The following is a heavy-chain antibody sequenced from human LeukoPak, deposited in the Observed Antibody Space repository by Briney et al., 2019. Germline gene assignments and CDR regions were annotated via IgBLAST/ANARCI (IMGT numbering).Heavy chain of an antibody. Sequence: SETLSLTCTVSGGSISSCTYSWGWIRQPPGKGQEWIGSISCSGSTYYNPSLKSRVTISVDTSKNQFSLYLDSVTAADTAVYYCARDWNRYAYWGQGTLVTVSS. J-gene: IGHJ4*02. CDR2: ISCSGST. D-gene: IGHD1-1*01. CDR3: ARDWNRYAY. CDR1: GGSISSCTYS. V-gene: IGHV4-39*07.